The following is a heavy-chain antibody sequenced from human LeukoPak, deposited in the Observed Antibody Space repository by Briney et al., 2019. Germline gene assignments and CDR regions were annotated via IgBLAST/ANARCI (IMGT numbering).Heavy chain of an antibody. V-gene: IGHV3-33*06. CDR1: GFTFSDYG. D-gene: IGHD3-22*01. CDR2: IFYDGSRQ. CDR3: AKRGYDTTGYWAYFDS. J-gene: IGHJ4*02. Sequence: GGSLRLSCAASGFTFSDYGMYWVRQAPGKGLEWVALIFYDGSRQYYVDSVKGRFTVSRDNAKNTLYLHMNNLRAEDTAVYYCAKRGYDTTGYWAYFDSWGQGTLVTVSS.